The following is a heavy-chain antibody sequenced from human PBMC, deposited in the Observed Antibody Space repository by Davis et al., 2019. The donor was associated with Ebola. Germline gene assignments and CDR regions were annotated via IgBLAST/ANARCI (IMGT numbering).Heavy chain of an antibody. CDR3: ARDYYVIREEGVVRWFDP. V-gene: IGHV1-69*13. J-gene: IGHJ5*02. D-gene: IGHD3-10*02. CDR1: GYTFTSYD. CDR2: IIPLFRSP. Sequence: SVKVSCKASGYTFTSYDINWVRQAPGQGLEWMGGIIPLFRSPNYAPKFQGRVTITADESTSTAYLELSSLISEDTAVYYCARDYYVIREEGVVRWFDPWGQGTLVTVSS.